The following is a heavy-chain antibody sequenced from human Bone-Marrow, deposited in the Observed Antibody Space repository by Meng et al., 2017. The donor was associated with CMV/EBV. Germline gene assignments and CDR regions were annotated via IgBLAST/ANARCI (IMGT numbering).Heavy chain of an antibody. V-gene: IGHV3-74*01. Sequence: GESLKISCAASGFTFSSYWMHWVRQAPGKGLVWVSRINSDGSSTSYADSVKGRFTISRDNAKNTLYLQMNSLRAEDTAVYYCAGQGTSSFFDYWGQGTLVTVDS. D-gene: IGHD2-2*01. CDR1: GFTFSSYW. CDR3: AGQGTSSFFDY. CDR2: INSDGSST. J-gene: IGHJ4*02.